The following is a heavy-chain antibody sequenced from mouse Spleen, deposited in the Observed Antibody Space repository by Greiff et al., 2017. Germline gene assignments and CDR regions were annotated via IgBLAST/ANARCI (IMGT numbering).Heavy chain of an antibody. CDR1: GYTFTNYW. Sequence: QVQLQQSGAELVRPGTSVKMSCKASGYTFTNYWIGWAKQRPGHGLEWIGDIYPGGGYTNYNEKFKGKATLTADKSSSTAYMQFSSLTSEDSAIYYCARRGYYGSSYSFAYWGQGTLVTVSA. CDR2: IYPGGGYT. D-gene: IGHD1-1*01. CDR3: ARRGYYGSSYSFAY. V-gene: IGHV1-63*01. J-gene: IGHJ3*01.